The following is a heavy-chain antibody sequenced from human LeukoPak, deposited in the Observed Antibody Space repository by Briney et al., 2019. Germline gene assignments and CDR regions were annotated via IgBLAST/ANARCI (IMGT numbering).Heavy chain of an antibody. Sequence: PSETLSLTCTVSGGSFSSRYWSWIRQPPGKGLEWIGYINYSGTTNYNPSLKSRVIMSVDTSKNQFSLRLTSVTAADTAVYYCARGPEGSGSYIFDYWGQGTLVTVSS. CDR2: INYSGTT. V-gene: IGHV4-59*11. J-gene: IGHJ4*02. D-gene: IGHD3-10*01. CDR3: ARGPEGSGSYIFDY. CDR1: GGSFSSRY.